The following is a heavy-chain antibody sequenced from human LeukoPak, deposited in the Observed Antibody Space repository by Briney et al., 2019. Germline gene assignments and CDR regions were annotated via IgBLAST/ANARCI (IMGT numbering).Heavy chain of an antibody. D-gene: IGHD6-13*01. CDR2: IKPNSGGT. Sequence: ASVKVSCKASGYTFTGYYMHWVRQAPGQGLEWMGRIKPNSGGTKYAQKFQGRVTMTRDTSISTAYMELSRLRSDDTAVYYCARRSIAAAATGDYWGQGTLVTVSS. CDR1: GYTFTGYY. J-gene: IGHJ4*02. V-gene: IGHV1-2*06. CDR3: ARRSIAAAATGDY.